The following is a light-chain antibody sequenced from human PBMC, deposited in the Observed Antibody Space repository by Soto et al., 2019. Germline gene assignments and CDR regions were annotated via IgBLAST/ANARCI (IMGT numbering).Light chain of an antibody. CDR3: QVWDSSSDHVV. Sequence: SYELTPPPSVSVAPGKTARITCGGNNIGSKSVHWYQQKPGQAPVLVIYYDSDRPSGIPERFSGSNSGNTATLTISRVEAGDEADYYCQVWDSSSDHVVFGAGTKLTVL. CDR2: YDS. CDR1: NIGSKS. J-gene: IGLJ2*01. V-gene: IGLV3-21*04.